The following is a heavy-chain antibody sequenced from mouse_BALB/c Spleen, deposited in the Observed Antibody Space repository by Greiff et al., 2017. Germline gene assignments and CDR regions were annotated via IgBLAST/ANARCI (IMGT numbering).Heavy chain of an antibody. CDR3: ARRGAMDY. Sequence: EVKLVESGPGLVKPSQSLSLTCTVTGYSITSDYAWNWIRQFPGNTLEWMGYISYSGSTSYNPSLKSRISITRDTSKNQFFLQLNSVTTEDTATYYCARRGAMDYWGQGTSVTVSS. CDR1: GYSITSDYA. J-gene: IGHJ4*01. V-gene: IGHV3-2*02. CDR2: ISYSGST.